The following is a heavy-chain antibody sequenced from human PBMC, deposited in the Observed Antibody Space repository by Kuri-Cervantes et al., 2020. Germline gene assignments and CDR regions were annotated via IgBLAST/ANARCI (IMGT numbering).Heavy chain of an antibody. V-gene: IGHV1-46*01. J-gene: IGHJ4*02. Sequence: ASVKVSCKASGYTFTQFHIHWVRQAPGQGLEWMGIINPIDGGTTYAQKFQARVTMTRDTSTSTVDMELTSLRSEDTAVYYCARDPARIAVAGKRPVDYWGQGTLVTVSS. CDR1: GYTFTQFH. D-gene: IGHD6-19*01. CDR2: INPIDGGT. CDR3: ARDPARIAVAGKRPVDY.